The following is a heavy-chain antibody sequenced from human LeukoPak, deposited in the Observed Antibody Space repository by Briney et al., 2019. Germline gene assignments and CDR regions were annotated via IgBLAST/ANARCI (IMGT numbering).Heavy chain of an antibody. CDR3: AKSTPSRLWFGEGKFDY. CDR2: ISSSSSTI. D-gene: IGHD3-10*01. J-gene: IGHJ4*02. V-gene: IGHV3-48*01. CDR1: GFTFSSYS. Sequence: PGGSLRLSCAASGFTFSSYSMNWVRQAPGKGLEWVSYISSSSSTIYYADSVKGRFTISRDNSKNTLYLQMNSLRAEDTAVYYCAKSTPSRLWFGEGKFDYWGQGTLVTVSS.